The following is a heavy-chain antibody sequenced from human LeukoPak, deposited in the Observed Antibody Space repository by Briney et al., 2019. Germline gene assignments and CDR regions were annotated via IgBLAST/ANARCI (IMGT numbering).Heavy chain of an antibody. CDR1: GFCFTSYS. Sequence: GGSLRLSCAPPGFCFTSYSMNWVRQAPGEGLEWVSSINSGSSYIHYADSVKGRFTISRDNAKNSLHLQMNSLRAEDTAVYYCARGPHHYDSSGYYYVAYYFDYWGQGTLVTVSS. V-gene: IGHV3-21*06. J-gene: IGHJ4*02. D-gene: IGHD3-22*01. CDR3: ARGPHHYDSSGYYYVAYYFDY. CDR2: INSGSSYI.